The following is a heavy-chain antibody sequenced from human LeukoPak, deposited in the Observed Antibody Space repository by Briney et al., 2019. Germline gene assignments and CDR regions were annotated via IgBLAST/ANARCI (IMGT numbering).Heavy chain of an antibody. D-gene: IGHD3-16*01. J-gene: IGHJ4*02. Sequence: SQTLSLTCDISGDSVSDNNISWNWIRQSSSRGLEWLGRTYYRSTWYSDYADSVQSRITIKADTSRNQVSLQLNSVTPDDTAVYYCVREEEGGFGLFDNWGQGTLVTVSS. CDR1: GDSVSDNNIS. V-gene: IGHV6-1*01. CDR3: VREEEGGFGLFDN. CDR2: TYYRSTWYS.